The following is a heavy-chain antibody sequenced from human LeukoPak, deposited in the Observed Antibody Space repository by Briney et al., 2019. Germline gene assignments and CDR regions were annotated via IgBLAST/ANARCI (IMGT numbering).Heavy chain of an antibody. J-gene: IGHJ4*02. CDR3: ARTAQLSEYYYGSGSYPPFDY. D-gene: IGHD3-10*01. V-gene: IGHV1-2*06. CDR1: GYTFTGYY. CDR2: INPNSGGT. Sequence: GASVKVSCKASGYTFTGYYMHWVRQAPGQGLEWMGRINPNSGGTNYAQKFQGRVTMTRDTSISTAYMELSRLRSDDTAVYYCARTAQLSEYYYGSGSYPPFDYWGQGTLVTVSS.